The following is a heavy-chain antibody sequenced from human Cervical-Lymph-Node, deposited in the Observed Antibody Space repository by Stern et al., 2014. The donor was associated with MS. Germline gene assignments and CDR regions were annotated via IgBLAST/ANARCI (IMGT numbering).Heavy chain of an antibody. Sequence: QVQLQQWGAGLLKPSETLSLTCAVYGGSFSGYYWSWIRQPPGKGLEWIGEINHSGSTNYNPSLKSRVTISLDTSKNQFSLKLSSVTAADTAVYYCARCDDYWYFDLWGRGTLVTVSS. V-gene: IGHV4-34*01. J-gene: IGHJ2*01. CDR3: ARCDDYWYFDL. CDR1: GGSFSGYY. CDR2: INHSGST.